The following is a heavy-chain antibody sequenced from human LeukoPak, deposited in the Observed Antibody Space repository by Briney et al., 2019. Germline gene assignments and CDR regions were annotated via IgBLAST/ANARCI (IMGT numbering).Heavy chain of an antibody. Sequence: ASVKVSCKASGYTFTGYYMHWVRQAPGQGLEWMGRINPNSGGTNYAQKFQGRVTMTRDTSISTAYMELSTLRSDDTAVYYCARGRGYSYGHADYWGQGTLVTVSS. CDR1: GYTFTGYY. D-gene: IGHD5-18*01. CDR3: ARGRGYSYGHADY. J-gene: IGHJ4*02. V-gene: IGHV1-2*06. CDR2: INPNSGGT.